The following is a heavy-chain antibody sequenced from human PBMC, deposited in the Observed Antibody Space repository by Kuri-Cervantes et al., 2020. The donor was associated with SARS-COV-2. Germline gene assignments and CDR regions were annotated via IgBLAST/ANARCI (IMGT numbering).Heavy chain of an antibody. Sequence: GSLRLSCAVYGGYFSGYYWSWIRQPPGKGLEWIGDINDSGRTDYNPSLKTRVTISVETSENQFSLQLSSVTAADTAIYYCAREPGVTDNYYYGMDVWGQGTTVTVSS. D-gene: IGHD1-20*01. CDR2: INDSGRT. CDR3: AREPGVTDNYYYGMDV. J-gene: IGHJ6*02. V-gene: IGHV4-34*01. CDR1: GGYFSGYY.